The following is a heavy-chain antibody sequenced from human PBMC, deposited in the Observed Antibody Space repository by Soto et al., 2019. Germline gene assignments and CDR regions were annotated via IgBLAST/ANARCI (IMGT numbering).Heavy chain of an antibody. Sequence: LSLTCAFYGGSLSGYYLSWIRQPPGKGLEWIGEINHSGSTNYNPSLKSRVTISVDTSKNQFSLKLSSVTAADTAVYSCARAYYYEVAGWFDHWGPGTLVTVSS. J-gene: IGHJ5*02. CDR3: ARAYYYEVAGWFDH. D-gene: IGHD3-22*01. V-gene: IGHV4-34*01. CDR2: INHSGST. CDR1: GGSLSGYY.